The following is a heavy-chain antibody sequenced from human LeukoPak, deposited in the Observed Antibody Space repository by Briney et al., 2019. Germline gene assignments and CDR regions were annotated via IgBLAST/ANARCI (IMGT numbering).Heavy chain of an antibody. CDR1: GYTFTTYY. CDR3: ARAGPTAYDAFDI. V-gene: IGHV1-46*01. CDR2: INPSGDTT. J-gene: IGHJ3*02. Sequence: ASVKVSCKASGYTFTTYYIHWVRQAPGQGLEWMGIINPSGDTTSYAQKFQGRVTMTRDTSTSTVYMEVSSLRSEDTAVYYCARAGPTAYDAFDIWGQGTMVTVSS.